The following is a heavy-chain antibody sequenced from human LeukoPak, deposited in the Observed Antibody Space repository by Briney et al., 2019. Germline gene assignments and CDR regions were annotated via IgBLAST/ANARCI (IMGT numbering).Heavy chain of an antibody. CDR2: IKQDGSEK. V-gene: IGHV3-7*01. CDR3: ARFGPGYSYGYDYFDY. Sequence: GGSLRLSCAASGFTFSSYWMSWVRQAPGKGLEWVANIKQDGSEKYYVDSVKGRFAISRDNAKNSLYLQMNSLRAEDTAVYYCARFGPGYSYGYDYFDYWGQGTLVTVSS. D-gene: IGHD5-18*01. CDR1: GFTFSSYW. J-gene: IGHJ4*02.